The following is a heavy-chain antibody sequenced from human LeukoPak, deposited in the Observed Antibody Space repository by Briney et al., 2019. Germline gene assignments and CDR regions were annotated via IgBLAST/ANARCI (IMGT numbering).Heavy chain of an antibody. Sequence: GGSLRLSCAASGFTFSSYAMHWVRQAPGKGLEWVAVISYDGSNKYYADSVKGRFTISRDNSKNTLYLQMNSLRAEDTAVYYCAKGVYGMDVWGQGTTVTVSS. CDR1: GFTFSSYA. V-gene: IGHV3-30*04. CDR2: ISYDGSNK. CDR3: AKGVYGMDV. J-gene: IGHJ6*02.